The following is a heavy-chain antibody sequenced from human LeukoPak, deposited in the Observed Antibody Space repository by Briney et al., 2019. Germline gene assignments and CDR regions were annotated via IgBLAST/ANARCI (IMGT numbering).Heavy chain of an antibody. D-gene: IGHD6-19*01. Sequence: GGSLRLSCAASGFTFSNYAMNWVRQAPGKGLEWVSSISGSGDDPSYADSVKGRFTISRDNSRNTLYLQMNSLRAEDTAVYYCAKEAYSSAWGYWGQGTLVTVSS. CDR3: AKEAYSSAWGY. J-gene: IGHJ4*02. V-gene: IGHV3-23*01. CDR2: ISGSGDDP. CDR1: GFTFSNYA.